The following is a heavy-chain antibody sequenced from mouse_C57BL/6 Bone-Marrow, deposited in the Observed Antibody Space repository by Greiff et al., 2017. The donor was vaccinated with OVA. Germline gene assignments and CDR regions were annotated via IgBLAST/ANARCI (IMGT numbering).Heavy chain of an antibody. V-gene: IGHV1-55*01. D-gene: IGHD1-1*01. CDR1: GYTFTSYW. CDR2: IYPGSVST. Sequence: VQLQQPGAELVKPGASVKMSCKASGYTFTSYWITWVKQRPGQGLEWIGDIYPGSVSTNYNEKFKSKATLTVDTSSSTAYMQLSSLTSEDSAVYYCARFITTVVAYWYFDVWGTGTTVTVSS. J-gene: IGHJ1*03. CDR3: ARFITTVVAYWYFDV.